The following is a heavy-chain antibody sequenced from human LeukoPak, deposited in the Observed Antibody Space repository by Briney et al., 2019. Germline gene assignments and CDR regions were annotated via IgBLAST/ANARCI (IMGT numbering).Heavy chain of an antibody. CDR3: ARVSLGMRLPAAADY. Sequence: SETLSLTCTVSGGSISSSSYYWGWIRQPPGKGLEWIGSIYYSGSTYYNPSLKSRVTISVDTSKNQFSLKLSSVTAADTAVYYCARVSLGMRLPAAADYWGQGTLVTVSS. J-gene: IGHJ4*02. CDR2: IYYSGST. CDR1: GGSISSSSYY. V-gene: IGHV4-39*07. D-gene: IGHD2-2*01.